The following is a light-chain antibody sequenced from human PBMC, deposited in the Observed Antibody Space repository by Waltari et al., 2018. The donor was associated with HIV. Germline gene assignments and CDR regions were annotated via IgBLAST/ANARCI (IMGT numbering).Light chain of an antibody. CDR3: GTWDSSLSAV. CDR1: GSTIGGHE. J-gene: IGLJ3*02. Sequence: QSVLTQPPSVSAAPGQTVTISCSARGSTIGGHEVSWYQQLPGTAPKLLIYDNNKRSSGIPDRFSGSKSGTSATLGITGLQTGDEADYYCGTWDSSLSAVFGGGTKVTV. CDR2: DNN. V-gene: IGLV1-51*01.